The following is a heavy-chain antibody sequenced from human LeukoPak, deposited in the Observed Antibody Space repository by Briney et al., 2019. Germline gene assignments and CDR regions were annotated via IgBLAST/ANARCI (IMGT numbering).Heavy chain of an antibody. D-gene: IGHD3-16*01. CDR1: GFTFSDSW. CDR3: ATYTHWVAGDV. CDR2: MNQDGSAK. J-gene: IGHJ6*02. V-gene: IGHV3-7*01. Sequence: PGGSLRLSCAASGFTFSDSWMSWVRQAPGKGLEWVANMNQDGSAKGYVDSVKGRFTISRDNARNSLYLPMSSLRPEDTAVYYCATYTHWVAGDVWDQGTTVTVSS.